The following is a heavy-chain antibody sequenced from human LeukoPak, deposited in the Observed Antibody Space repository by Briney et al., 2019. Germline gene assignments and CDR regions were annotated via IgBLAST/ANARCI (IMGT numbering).Heavy chain of an antibody. CDR3: AKDKGSSRRNANFHH. J-gene: IGHJ1*01. CDR2: IYYSGST. Sequence: SETLSLTCTVSGGSISSYYWSWIRQPPGKGLEWIGYIYYSGSTNYNPSLKSRVTISVDTSKNQFSLKLSSVTAADTAVYYCAKDKGSSRRNANFHHWGQGTLVTVSS. D-gene: IGHD6-13*01. CDR1: GGSISSYY. V-gene: IGHV4-59*01.